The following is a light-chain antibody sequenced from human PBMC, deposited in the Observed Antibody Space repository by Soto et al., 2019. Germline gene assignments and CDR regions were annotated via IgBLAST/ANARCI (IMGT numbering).Light chain of an antibody. V-gene: IGLV2-8*01. J-gene: IGLJ1*01. CDR3: CSYGGSKDYV. CDR1: SSDVGGYNY. CDR2: EVS. Sequence: QSALTQPPSASGSPGQSVTISCTGNSSDVGGYNYVSWYQQHPGKAPKLMIFEVSKRPSGVPDRFSGSKSGNTASLTVSGLQAEDLADYYCCSYGGSKDYVFGTGTKLTVL.